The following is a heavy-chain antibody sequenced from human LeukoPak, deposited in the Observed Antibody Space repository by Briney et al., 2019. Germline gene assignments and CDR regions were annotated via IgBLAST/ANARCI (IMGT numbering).Heavy chain of an antibody. CDR3: AREGEYYDFWSGYDTGNFDY. Sequence: SVKVSCKASGGTFSSYAISWVRQAPGQGLEWMGGVIPIFGTANYAQKFQGRVTITADESTSTAYMELSSLRSEDTAVYYCAREGEYYDFWSGYDTGNFDYWGQGTLVTVSS. V-gene: IGHV1-69*13. D-gene: IGHD3-3*01. CDR2: VIPIFGTA. J-gene: IGHJ4*02. CDR1: GGTFSSYA.